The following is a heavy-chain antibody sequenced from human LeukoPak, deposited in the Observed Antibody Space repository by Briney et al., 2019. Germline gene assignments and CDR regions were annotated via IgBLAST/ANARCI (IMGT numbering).Heavy chain of an antibody. CDR3: AKALYGDYVVDY. J-gene: IGHJ4*02. Sequence: PGGSLRLSCAASGFTFSSYAMNWVRQAPGKGLEWVSGISGSGGSTYYADSVKGRFTISRDNSKNTLYLQMNSLRAEDTAVYYCAKALYGDYVVDYWGQGTLVTVSS. CDR1: GFTFSSYA. V-gene: IGHV3-23*01. CDR2: ISGSGGST. D-gene: IGHD4-17*01.